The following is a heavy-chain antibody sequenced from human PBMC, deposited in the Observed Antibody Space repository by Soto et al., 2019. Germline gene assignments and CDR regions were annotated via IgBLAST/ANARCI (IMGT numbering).Heavy chain of an antibody. Sequence: QVQLQESGPGLVKPSQTLSLTCSVSGGSISSDNYYWHWIRQHPGKGLEWIAFISFSGRSGYNPALKSRISMSVDPSKSHFPLNLTSATAADTAVYYCAREQSGNFDSWGQGALVTVSS. D-gene: IGHD3-10*01. CDR1: GGSISSDNYY. J-gene: IGHJ4*02. CDR2: ISFSGRS. V-gene: IGHV4-31*03. CDR3: AREQSGNFDS.